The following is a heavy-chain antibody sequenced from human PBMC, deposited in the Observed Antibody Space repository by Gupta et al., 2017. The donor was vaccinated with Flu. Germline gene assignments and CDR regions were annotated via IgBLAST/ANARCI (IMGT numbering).Heavy chain of an antibody. CDR3: ARDLGSYGAFDI. V-gene: IGHV4-59*01. CDR2: INYSGST. D-gene: IGHD1-26*01. J-gene: IGHJ3*02. Sequence: QVQLQESGPGLVKPSETLSLTCTVSGGSISSYFWSWIRQPPGKGLEWIGYINYSGSTNYNPSLKSRVTISVDTSKNQFSLKLSSVTAADTAVYYCARDLGSYGAFDIWGQGTMVTVSS. CDR1: GGSISSYF.